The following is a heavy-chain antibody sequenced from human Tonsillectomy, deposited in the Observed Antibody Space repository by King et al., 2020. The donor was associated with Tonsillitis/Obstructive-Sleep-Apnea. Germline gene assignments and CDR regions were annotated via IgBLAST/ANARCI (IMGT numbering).Heavy chain of an antibody. Sequence: QLQESGPGLVKPSETLSLTCTVSGGSISSYYWSWIRQPPGKGLEWIGYIYYSGSTNYNPSLKSRVTISVDTSKNQFSLKLSSVTAADTAVYYCARFRDSSGWSVDYWGQGTLVTVSS. J-gene: IGHJ4*02. D-gene: IGHD6-19*01. CDR1: GGSISSYY. V-gene: IGHV4-59*01. CDR2: IYYSGST. CDR3: ARFRDSSGWSVDY.